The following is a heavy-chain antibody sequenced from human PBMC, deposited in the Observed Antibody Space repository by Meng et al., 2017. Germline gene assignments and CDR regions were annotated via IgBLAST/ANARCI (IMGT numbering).Heavy chain of an antibody. CDR1: GDSVSSNSAA. V-gene: IGHV6-1*01. CDR2: AYYRSKWYH. CDR3: ARGSYSFDS. D-gene: IGHD1-26*01. Sequence: QRQLQQSGPGLVKPSQTLSLICAISGDSVSSNSAAWNWIRQSPSSGLEWLGRAYYRSKWYHDYAESVKSRISIDPDTSKNQFSLQLRSVTPEDSAVYYCARGSYSFDSWGQRTLVTVSS. J-gene: IGHJ4*02.